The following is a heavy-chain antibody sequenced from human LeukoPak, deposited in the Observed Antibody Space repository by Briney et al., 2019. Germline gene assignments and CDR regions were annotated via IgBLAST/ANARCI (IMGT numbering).Heavy chain of an antibody. CDR1: GFTFSSYS. D-gene: IGHD5-18*01. V-gene: IGHV3-21*01. CDR3: ASPRVRGYSYGYDY. J-gene: IGHJ4*02. CDR2: ISSSSSYI. Sequence: GGSLRLSCAASGFTFSSYSMNWVRQAPGKGLEWVSSISSSSSYIYYADSVKGRFTISRDNAKNSLYLQMNSLRAEDAAVYYCASPRVRGYSYGYDYWGQGTLVTVSS.